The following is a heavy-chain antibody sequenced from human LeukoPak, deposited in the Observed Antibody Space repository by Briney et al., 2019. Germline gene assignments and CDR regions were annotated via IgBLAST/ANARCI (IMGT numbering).Heavy chain of an antibody. J-gene: IGHJ4*02. V-gene: IGHV4-59*01. CDR2: ISYSGSA. D-gene: IGHD3-10*01. CDR1: GGSISRYY. CDR3: ARYYYDSGPFDY. Sequence: SGTLSLTCTVSGGSISRYYWSWIRQPPGKGLEWIGYISYSGSANYNPSLKSRVTISVDTSKNQFSLKLSSVTAADTAVYYCARYYYDSGPFDYWGQGTLVTVSS.